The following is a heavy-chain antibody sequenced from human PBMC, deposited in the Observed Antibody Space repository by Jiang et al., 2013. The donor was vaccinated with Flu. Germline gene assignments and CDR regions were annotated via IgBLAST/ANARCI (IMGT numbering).Heavy chain of an antibody. D-gene: IGHD6-13*01. J-gene: IGHJ3*02. CDR1: GYSFTSYW. CDR2: IYPGDSDT. Sequence: KKPGESLKISCKGSGYSFTSYWIGWVRQMPGKGLEWMGIIYPGDSDTRYSPSFQGQVTISADKSISTAYLQWSSLKASDTAMYYCARHLAAAEMGDAFDIWGQGTMVTVSS. V-gene: IGHV5-51*01. CDR3: ARHLAAAEMGDAFDI.